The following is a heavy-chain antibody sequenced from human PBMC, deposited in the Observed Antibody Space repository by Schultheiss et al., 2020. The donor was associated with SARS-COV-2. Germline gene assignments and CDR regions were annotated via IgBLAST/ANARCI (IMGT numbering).Heavy chain of an antibody. CDR1: GYTFSSYG. D-gene: IGHD3-3*01. CDR3: ARDPPYDFWSGYRGGYGMDV. J-gene: IGHJ6*02. CDR2: INPNSGGT. Sequence: ASVKISCKASGYTFSSYGISWVRQAPGQGLEWMGWINPNSGGTNYAQKFQGRVTMTRDTSISTAYMELSRLRSDDTAVYYCARDPPYDFWSGYRGGYGMDVWGQGTTVTVSS. V-gene: IGHV1-2*02.